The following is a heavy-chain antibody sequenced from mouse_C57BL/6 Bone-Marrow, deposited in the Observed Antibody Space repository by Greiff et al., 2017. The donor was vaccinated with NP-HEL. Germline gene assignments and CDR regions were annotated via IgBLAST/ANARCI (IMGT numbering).Heavy chain of an antibody. J-gene: IGHJ4*01. Sequence: VQLQESGAELVKPGASVKMSCKASGYTFTSYWITWVKQRPGQGLEWIGDIYPGSGSTNYNEKFKSKATLTVDTSSSTAYMQLSSLTSEDSAVYYCARRITTVVAPYAMDYWGQGTSVTVSS. CDR3: ARRITTVVAPYAMDY. D-gene: IGHD1-1*01. CDR1: GYTFTSYW. CDR2: IYPGSGST. V-gene: IGHV1-55*01.